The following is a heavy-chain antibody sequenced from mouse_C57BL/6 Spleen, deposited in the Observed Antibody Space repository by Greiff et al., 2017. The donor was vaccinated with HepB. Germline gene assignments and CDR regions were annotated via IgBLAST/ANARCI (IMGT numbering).Heavy chain of an antibody. CDR1: GYTFTSYW. J-gene: IGHJ1*03. V-gene: IGHV1-64*01. CDR2: IHPNSGST. D-gene: IGHD4-1*01. Sequence: VQLQQPGAELVKPGASVKLSCKASGYTFTSYWMHWVKQRPGQGLEWIGMIHPNSGSTNYNEKFKSKATLTVDKSSSTAYMQLSSLTSEDSAVYYCARSGAAGTNWYFDVWGTGTTVTVSS. CDR3: ARSGAAGTNWYFDV.